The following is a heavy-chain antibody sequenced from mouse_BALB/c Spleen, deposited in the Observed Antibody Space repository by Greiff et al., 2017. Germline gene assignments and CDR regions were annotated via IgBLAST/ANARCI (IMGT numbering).Heavy chain of an antibody. CDR1: GFSLTSYG. V-gene: IGHV2-2*02. CDR2: IWSGGST. Sequence: VQRVESGPGLVQPSQSLSITCTVSGFSLTSYGVHWVRQSPGKGLEWLGVIWSGGSTDYNAAFISRLSISKDNSKSQVFFKMNSLQANDTAIYYCAGNYGNYTFYAMDYWGQGTSVTVSS. J-gene: IGHJ4*01. CDR3: AGNYGNYTFYAMDY. D-gene: IGHD2-1*01.